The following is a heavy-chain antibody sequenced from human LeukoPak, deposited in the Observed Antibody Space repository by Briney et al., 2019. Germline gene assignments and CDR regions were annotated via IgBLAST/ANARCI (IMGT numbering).Heavy chain of an antibody. V-gene: IGHV3-43D*03. CDR1: GFTFDDYA. J-gene: IGHJ4*02. CDR2: ISWDGGST. D-gene: IGHD1-1*01. CDR3: ETGTGY. Sequence: GGSLRLSCAASGFTFDDYAMHWVRQAPGKGLEWVSLISWDGGSTYYADSVKGRFTISRDNSKNSLYLQMNSLRAEDTAVYYCETGTGYWGQGTLVTVSS.